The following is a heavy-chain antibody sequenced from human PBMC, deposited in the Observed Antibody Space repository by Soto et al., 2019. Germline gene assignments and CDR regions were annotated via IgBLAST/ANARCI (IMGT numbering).Heavy chain of an antibody. J-gene: IGHJ6*02. CDR3: ARDKGVAVTPRTYYGMDV. Sequence: EVQLVESGGGLVQPGGSLRLSCAASGFTFSSYSMNWVRQAPGKGLEWVSYISSSSSTIYYADSVKGRFTISRDNAKNSLYLPMNSLRDEDTAVYYCARDKGVAVTPRTYYGMDVWGQGTTVTVSS. CDR2: ISSSSSTI. D-gene: IGHD2-21*02. V-gene: IGHV3-48*02. CDR1: GFTFSSYS.